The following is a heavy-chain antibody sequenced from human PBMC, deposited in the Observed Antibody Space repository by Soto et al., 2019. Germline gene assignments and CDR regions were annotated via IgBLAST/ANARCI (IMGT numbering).Heavy chain of an antibody. J-gene: IGHJ3*01. D-gene: IGHD4-17*01. V-gene: IGHV4-31*03. CDR3: ARARLRAVYAFDF. Sequence: QVQLQESGPGLVKPSQTLSLTCTVSGGSITSGAYCWSWVRQHPGKGLEWIGYIYYSGTTYFSPSLKSRLTISMDTSRNQFPLKLSSVTAADTAMYYCARARLRAVYAFDFWGQGTMVTVSS. CDR1: GGSITSGAYC. CDR2: IYYSGTT.